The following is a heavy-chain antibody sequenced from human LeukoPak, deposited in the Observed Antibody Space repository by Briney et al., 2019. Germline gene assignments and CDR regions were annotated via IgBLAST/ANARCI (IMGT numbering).Heavy chain of an antibody. CDR2: ITGRGDNI. CDR3: AKEDGIAVAGTVY. V-gene: IGHV3-23*01. J-gene: IGHJ4*02. Sequence: GGSLRLSCAASGFIFSTYPMSWVRQAPGKGLEWVSAITGRGDNIYYADSVKGRFTISRDNSKNTLYLQMNSLRAEDTAVYYCAKEDGIAVAGTVYWGQGTLVTVSS. D-gene: IGHD6-19*01. CDR1: GFIFSTYP.